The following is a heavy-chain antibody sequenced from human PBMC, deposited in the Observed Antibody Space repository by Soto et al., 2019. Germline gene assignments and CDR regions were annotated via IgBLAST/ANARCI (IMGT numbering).Heavy chain of an antibody. CDR3: ARDSGGYYDFWSGYHDAFDI. CDR1: GGSVSSGSYY. J-gene: IGHJ3*02. Sequence: SETLSLTCTVSGGSVSSGSYYWSWIRQPPGKELEWIGYIYYSGSTNYNPSLKSRVTISVDTSKNQFSLKLSSVTAADTAVYYCARDSGGYYDFWSGYHDAFDIWGQGTMVTVSS. D-gene: IGHD3-3*01. V-gene: IGHV4-61*01. CDR2: IYYSGST.